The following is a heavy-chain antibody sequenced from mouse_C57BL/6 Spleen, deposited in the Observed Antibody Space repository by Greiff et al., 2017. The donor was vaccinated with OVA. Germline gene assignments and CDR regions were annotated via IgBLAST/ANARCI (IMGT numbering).Heavy chain of an antibody. CDR2: IDPETGGT. V-gene: IGHV1-15*01. Sequence: VQLQESGAELVRPGASVTLSCKASGYTFTDYEMHWVKQTPVHGLEWIGAIDPETGGTAYNQKFKGTAILTADKSSSTADRELRSRTSEDSAVYYCTRPRITTGVDDYWGQGTTLTVSS. D-gene: IGHD1-1*01. CDR1: GYTFTDYE. J-gene: IGHJ2*01. CDR3: TRPRITTGVDDY.